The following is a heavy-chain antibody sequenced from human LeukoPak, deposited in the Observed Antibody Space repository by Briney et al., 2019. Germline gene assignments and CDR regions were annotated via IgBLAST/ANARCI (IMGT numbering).Heavy chain of an antibody. V-gene: IGHV1-58*01. CDR2: TVVGSGTT. J-gene: IGHJ6*02. Sequence: CCSAAAFAFTISALQLGWLRRAPGLGREGVTVVGSGTTNNAQAFQERVTITRDMSTSTAYMELSSLRSEDTAVYYCAAVPGVARYDILTGYYRKSDDYYGMDVWGQGTTVTVPS. D-gene: IGHD3-9*01. CDR3: AAVPGVARYDILTGYYRKSDDYYGMDV. CDR1: AFAFTISA.